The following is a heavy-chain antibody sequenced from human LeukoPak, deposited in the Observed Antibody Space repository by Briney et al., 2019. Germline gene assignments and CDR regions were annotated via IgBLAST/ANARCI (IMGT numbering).Heavy chain of an antibody. CDR1: GYTFTSYD. D-gene: IGHD1-26*01. CDR3: ARGDTIVGATNLVDY. CDR2: MNPNSGNT. V-gene: IGHV1-8*03. Sequence: GASVKVSCKASGYTFTSYDINWVRQATGQGLEWMGRMNPNSGNTGYAQKFQGRVTITRNTSISTAYMELSSLRSEDTAVYYCARGDTIVGATNLVDYWGQGTLVTVSS. J-gene: IGHJ4*02.